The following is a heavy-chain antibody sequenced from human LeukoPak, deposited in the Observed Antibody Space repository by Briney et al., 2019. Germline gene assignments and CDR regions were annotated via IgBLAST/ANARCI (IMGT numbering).Heavy chain of an antibody. CDR1: GFTFSLYG. CDR3: AKEGRQLWSGRDGMDV. V-gene: IGHV3-30*18. Sequence: GGSLRLSCAASGFTFSLYGMHGVRQAPGKGLEWVAVISYDGSNKYYADSVKGRFTISRDNSKNTLYLQMNSLRAEDTAVYYCAKEGRQLWSGRDGMDVWGQGTTVTVSS. CDR2: ISYDGSNK. D-gene: IGHD5-18*01. J-gene: IGHJ6*02.